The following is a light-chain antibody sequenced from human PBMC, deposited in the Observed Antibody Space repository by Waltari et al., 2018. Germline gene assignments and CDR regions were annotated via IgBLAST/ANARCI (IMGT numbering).Light chain of an antibody. CDR1: QSLVHSDGKTY. J-gene: IGKJ1*01. CDR3: MQGTHWPWT. CDR2: KVS. V-gene: IGKV2-30*02. Sequence: DVVMTQSTLSLPVTLGQPASISCRSSQSLVHSDGKTYLNWFHQRPGQSPRRLIYKVSNRDSGVPDRFSGSGSGTEFTLNINRVEAEDVGVYYCMQGTHWPWTFGQGTKVEIK.